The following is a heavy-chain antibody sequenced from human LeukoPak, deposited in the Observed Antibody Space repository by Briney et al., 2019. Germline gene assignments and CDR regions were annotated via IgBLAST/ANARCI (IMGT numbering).Heavy chain of an antibody. J-gene: IGHJ5*02. Sequence: GGSLRLSCAASGFTFSSSAMSWVRQAPGKGLEWVSTISGSGDRTYYADSVKGRFTISRDNAKNSLYLQMNSLRAEDTALYYCARDGSGYGGFDPWGQGTLVTVSS. V-gene: IGHV3-23*01. CDR3: ARDGSGYGGFDP. CDR2: ISGSGDRT. D-gene: IGHD5-12*01. CDR1: GFTFSSSA.